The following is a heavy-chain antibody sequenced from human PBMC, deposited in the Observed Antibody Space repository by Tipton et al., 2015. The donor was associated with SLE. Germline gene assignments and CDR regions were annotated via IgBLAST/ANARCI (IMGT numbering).Heavy chain of an antibody. CDR1: GFTFSSYA. CDR2: ISYDGSNK. CDR3: AREKGSDSSGSDAFDM. D-gene: IGHD3-22*01. Sequence: SLRLSCAASGFTFSSYAMHWVRQVPGKGLEWVAVISYDGSNKYYADSVKGRFTISRDNSKSTLYLQMNSLRAEDTAVYYCAREKGSDSSGSDAFDMWGQGTMVTVSS. V-gene: IGHV3-30-3*01. J-gene: IGHJ3*02.